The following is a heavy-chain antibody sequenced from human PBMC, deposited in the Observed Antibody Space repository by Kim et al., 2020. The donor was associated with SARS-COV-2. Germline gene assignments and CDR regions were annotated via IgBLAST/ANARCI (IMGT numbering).Heavy chain of an antibody. CDR3: ARGLTTGGFDP. CDR1: GFTVSSNY. D-gene: IGHD1-1*01. CDR2: IYSGGST. V-gene: IGHV3-53*01. Sequence: GGSLRLSCAASGFTVSSNYMTWVRQAPGKGLEWVSVIYSGGSTYYADSVRGRFTISRDNSKNTLYLQMNSLRAEDTAVYYCARGLTTGGFDPWGQGTLVTVSS. J-gene: IGHJ5*02.